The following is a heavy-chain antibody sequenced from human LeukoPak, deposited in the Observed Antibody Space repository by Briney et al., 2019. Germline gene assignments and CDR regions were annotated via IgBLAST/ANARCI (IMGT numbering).Heavy chain of an antibody. V-gene: IGHV4-4*07. D-gene: IGHD3-22*01. Sequence: PSETLSLTCTVSVGSINSNYWSGLRQSTGTGLEWIGRIYGSGITAHNPPRERRVTLSHNTSRKQFFLAMTSVTAANTAVYYCARLKFYDSTGYSPGYYIDVWGKGTTVSVFS. CDR1: VGSINSNY. J-gene: IGHJ6*03. CDR3: ARLKFYDSTGYSPGYYIDV. CDR2: IYGSGIT.